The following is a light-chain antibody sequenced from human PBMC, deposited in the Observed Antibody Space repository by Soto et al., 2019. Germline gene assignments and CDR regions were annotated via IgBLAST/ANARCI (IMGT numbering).Light chain of an antibody. CDR1: QTISSY. J-gene: IGKJ2*01. CDR3: QQSYSTPQT. Sequence: DIQMTQSPSSLSASVGDRVTITCRASQTISSYLNWYQQKPGKAPKLLIYAASSLQSGVSSRFSGSGSGTDFTITISSLQPEEFATYYCQQSYSTPQTFGQGTKLEIK. CDR2: AAS. V-gene: IGKV1-39*01.